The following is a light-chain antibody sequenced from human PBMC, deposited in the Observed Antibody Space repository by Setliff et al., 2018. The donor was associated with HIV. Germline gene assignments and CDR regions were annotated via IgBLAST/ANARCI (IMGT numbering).Light chain of an antibody. Sequence: QSALTQPASVSGSPGQSITISCTGTSSDVGGYNYVSWYQQHPGKAPKVMIYDVSNRPSGVSNRFSGSKSGNTASLTISGLQAEDEAAYYCSSYTSTSASVIFGGGTKVTV. V-gene: IGLV2-14*03. J-gene: IGLJ2*01. CDR1: SSDVGGYNY. CDR2: DVS. CDR3: SSYTSTSASVI.